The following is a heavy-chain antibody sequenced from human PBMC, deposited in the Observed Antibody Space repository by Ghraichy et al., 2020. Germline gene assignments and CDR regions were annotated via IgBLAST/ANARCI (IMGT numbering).Heavy chain of an antibody. J-gene: IGHJ6*02. V-gene: IGHV1-18*01. D-gene: IGHD1-26*01. CDR3: AREVGATIRGGIYYYYYGMDV. CDR2: ISAYNGNT. Sequence: ASVKVSCKASGYTFTSYGISWVRQAPGQGLEWMGWISAYNGNTNYAQKLQGRVTMTTDTSTSTAYMELRSLRSDDTAVYYCAREVGATIRGGIYYYYYGMDVWGQGTTVTVSS. CDR1: GYTFTSYG.